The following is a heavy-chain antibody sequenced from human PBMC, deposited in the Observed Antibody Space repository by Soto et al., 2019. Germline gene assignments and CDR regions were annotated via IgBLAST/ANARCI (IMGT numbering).Heavy chain of an antibody. Sequence: SETLSLTCTVSGGSISSGDYYWSWIRQPPGKGLEWIGYIYYSGSTYYNPSLKSRVTISVDTSKNQFSLKLSSVTAAATAVYYCARGGSGRDYYGMDVWGQGTTVTVSS. D-gene: IGHD3-10*01. CDR1: GGSISSGDYY. J-gene: IGHJ6*02. V-gene: IGHV4-30-4*01. CDR3: ARGGSGRDYYGMDV. CDR2: IYYSGST.